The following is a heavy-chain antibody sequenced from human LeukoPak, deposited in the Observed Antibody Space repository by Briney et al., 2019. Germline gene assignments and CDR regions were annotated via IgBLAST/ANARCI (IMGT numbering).Heavy chain of an antibody. Sequence: GGSLRLSCAASGFTFSNYGMNWVRQAPGKGLEWVSGISGSGGSTYSADSVKGRFIISRDNSKNMLYLQMNSLRAEDTAVYYCANDGAYYDSSTDAFDIWGKGQWSPSLQ. CDR3: ANDGAYYDSSTDAFDI. CDR2: ISGSGGST. D-gene: IGHD3-22*01. V-gene: IGHV3-23*01. CDR1: GFTFSNYG. J-gene: IGHJ3*02.